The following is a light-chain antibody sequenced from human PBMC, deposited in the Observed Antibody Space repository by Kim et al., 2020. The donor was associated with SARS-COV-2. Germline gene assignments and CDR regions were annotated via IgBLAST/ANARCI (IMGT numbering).Light chain of an antibody. V-gene: IGKV3-15*01. CDR3: QQYNIWRT. CDR2: GAS. CDR1: KSVSK. J-gene: IGKJ1*01. Sequence: LAVCPGERATLSGRASKSVSKLAWYQQRPGQAPRLLIYGASTRATGIPARFSGSGSGTEFTLTISSLQSEDFAVYYCQQYNIWRTFGQGTKVDIK.